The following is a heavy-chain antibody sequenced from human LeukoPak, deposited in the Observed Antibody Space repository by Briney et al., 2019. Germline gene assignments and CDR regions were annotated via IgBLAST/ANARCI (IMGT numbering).Heavy chain of an antibody. CDR1: GGTFSSYA. Sequence: SVKVSCKASGGTFSSYAISWVRQAPGQGLEWMGGIIPIFGTANYAQKFQGRVTITAAESTSTAYMELSSLRSDDTAVYYCARTKYPGGVVGAPDAFDIWGQGTMVTVSS. V-gene: IGHV1-69*13. CDR2: IIPIFGTA. D-gene: IGHD1-26*01. CDR3: ARTKYPGGVVGAPDAFDI. J-gene: IGHJ3*02.